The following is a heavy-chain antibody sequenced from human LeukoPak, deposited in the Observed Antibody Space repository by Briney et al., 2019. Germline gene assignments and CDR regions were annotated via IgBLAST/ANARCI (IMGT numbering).Heavy chain of an antibody. D-gene: IGHD6-13*01. CDR2: ISAYNGNT. Sequence: ASVKVSCKASGYTFTSYGISWVRQAPGQGLEWMGWISAYNGNTNYAQKLQGRVTMTTDTSTSTAYIELRSLRSDDTAVYYCAREGRIAAAGINGYYYYYGMDVWGQGTTVTVSS. J-gene: IGHJ6*02. CDR3: AREGRIAAAGINGYYYYYGMDV. CDR1: GYTFTSYG. V-gene: IGHV1-18*01.